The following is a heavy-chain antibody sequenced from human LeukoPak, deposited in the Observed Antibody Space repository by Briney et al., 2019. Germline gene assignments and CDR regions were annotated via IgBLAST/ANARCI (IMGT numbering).Heavy chain of an antibody. J-gene: IGHJ4*02. CDR2: IRYDGSNK. V-gene: IGHV3-30*02. D-gene: IGHD3-22*01. CDR3: AKDGPSYYYDSSGYYNY. Sequence: HPGGSLRLSCAASGFTFSSYGMHWVRQAPGKGLEWVAFIRYDGSNKYYADSVKGRFTISRDNSKNTLYLQMNSLRAEDTAVYYCAKDGPSYYYDSSGYYNYWGQGTLVTVSS. CDR1: GFTFSSYG.